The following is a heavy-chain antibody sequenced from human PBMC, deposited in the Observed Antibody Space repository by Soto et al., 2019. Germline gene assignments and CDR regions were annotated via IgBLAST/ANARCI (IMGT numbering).Heavy chain of an antibody. D-gene: IGHD2-2*01. CDR2: IRGSGGST. CDR1: GFTFSSYA. V-gene: IGHV3-23*01. Sequence: GGSLRLSCAASGFTFSSYAMSWVRQAPGKGLEWVSTIRGSGGSTYYADSVKGRFTISRDNSKNTLYLQMNSLRAEDTAVYYCAKLGGFNIVVVPAATVDYWGQGTLVTVSS. J-gene: IGHJ4*02. CDR3: AKLGGFNIVVVPAATVDY.